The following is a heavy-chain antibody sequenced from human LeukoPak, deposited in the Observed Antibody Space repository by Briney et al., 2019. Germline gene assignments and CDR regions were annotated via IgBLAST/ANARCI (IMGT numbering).Heavy chain of an antibody. J-gene: IGHJ6*03. Sequence: ASVKVSCKASGYTFTSYAMNWVRQAPGQGLEWMGWINTNTGNPTYAQGFTGRFVFSLDTSVSTAYLQISRLKAEDTAVYYCARGGYGDYESYYYYYYMDVWGKGTTVTVSS. CDR1: GYTFTSYA. CDR3: ARGGYGDYESYYYYYYMDV. D-gene: IGHD4-17*01. CDR2: INTNTGNP. V-gene: IGHV7-4-1*02.